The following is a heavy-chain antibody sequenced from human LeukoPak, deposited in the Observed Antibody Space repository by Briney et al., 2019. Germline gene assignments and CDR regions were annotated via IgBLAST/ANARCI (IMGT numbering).Heavy chain of an antibody. J-gene: IGHJ3*02. D-gene: IGHD1-26*01. CDR3: ARDLVGATWDDAFDI. Sequence: SETLSLTCAVSGDSLNTNTWWSWVRQPPGKGLEWTGEIFHSGSTNYHPSLESRLTISMDKSKNSFSLRLTSVTAADTAVYYCARDLVGATWDDAFDIWGQGTMVTVSS. CDR2: IFHSGST. CDR1: GDSLNTNTW. V-gene: IGHV4-4*02.